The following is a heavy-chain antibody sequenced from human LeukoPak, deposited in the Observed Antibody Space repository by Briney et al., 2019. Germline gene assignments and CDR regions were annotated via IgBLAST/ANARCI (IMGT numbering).Heavy chain of an antibody. CDR3: ARETSQKGAHYMDV. Sequence: SGTLSLTCTVSGGSISSYYWSWIRQPPGKGLEWIGYIYYSGSTNYNPSLKSRVTISVDTSKNQFSLKLSSVTAADTAVYYCARETSQKGAHYMDVWGKGTTVTISS. J-gene: IGHJ6*03. CDR2: IYYSGST. D-gene: IGHD3-16*01. V-gene: IGHV4-59*01. CDR1: GGSISSYY.